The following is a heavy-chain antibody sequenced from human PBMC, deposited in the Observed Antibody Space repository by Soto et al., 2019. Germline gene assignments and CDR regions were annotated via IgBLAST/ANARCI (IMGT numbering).Heavy chain of an antibody. CDR3: ARDVMMTAMVMRYFDL. CDR1: GFTFSSYG. Sequence: QVQLVESGGGVVQPGRSLRLSYAASGFTFSSYGMHWVRQAPGKGLEWVAVIWYDGSNKYYADSVKGRFTISRDNSKNTLYLQMNSLRAEDTAVYYCARDVMMTAMVMRYFDLWGRGTLVTVSS. CDR2: IWYDGSNK. V-gene: IGHV3-33*01. J-gene: IGHJ2*01. D-gene: IGHD2-21*02.